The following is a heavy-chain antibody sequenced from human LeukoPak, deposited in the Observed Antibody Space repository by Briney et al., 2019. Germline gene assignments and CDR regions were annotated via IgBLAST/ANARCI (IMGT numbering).Heavy chain of an antibody. J-gene: IGHJ4*02. V-gene: IGHV1-2*02. Sequence: ASVKVSCKASGYTFTGYYMHWVRQAPGQGLEWMGWINPNSGGTNYAQKFQGRVTMTRDTSISTAYMELSRLRSDDTAVYYCARDQGSSGYYWNPYYFDYWGQGTLVTVSS. CDR1: GYTFTGYY. D-gene: IGHD3-22*01. CDR2: INPNSGGT. CDR3: ARDQGSSGYYWNPYYFDY.